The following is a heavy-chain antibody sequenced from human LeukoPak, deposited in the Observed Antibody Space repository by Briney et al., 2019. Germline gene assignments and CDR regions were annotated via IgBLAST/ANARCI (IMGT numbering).Heavy chain of an antibody. CDR3: ATLWGGLGDI. D-gene: IGHD7-27*01. Sequence: WGSLRLSCTASEFTFSSHYMSWFRQAPGEGLEWVSAIYRDGRTFYADAEKGRLTISRDNPKNTLYLQMKSLRAQDTALYYCATLWGGLGDIWGQGTVVTVS. J-gene: IGHJ3*02. CDR1: EFTFSSHY. CDR2: IYRDGRT. V-gene: IGHV3-53*01.